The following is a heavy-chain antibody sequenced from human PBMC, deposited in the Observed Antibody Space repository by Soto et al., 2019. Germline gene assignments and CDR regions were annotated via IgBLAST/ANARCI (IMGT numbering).Heavy chain of an antibody. CDR2: ISAYNGNT. Sequence: ASVKVSCKASGYTFTSYGISWVRQAPGQGLEWMGWISAYNGNTNYAQKLQGRVTMTTDTSTSTAYMELRSLRSDDTAVYYCARDPVGQIVPAAMPGAAFYYYGMDVWGQGTTVTVSS. CDR1: GYTFTSYG. V-gene: IGHV1-18*01. D-gene: IGHD2-2*01. CDR3: ARDPVGQIVPAAMPGAAFYYYGMDV. J-gene: IGHJ6*02.